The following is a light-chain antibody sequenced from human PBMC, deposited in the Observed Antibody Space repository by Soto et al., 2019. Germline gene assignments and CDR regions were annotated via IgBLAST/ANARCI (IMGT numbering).Light chain of an antibody. J-gene: IGLJ2*01. V-gene: IGLV4-69*01. CDR2: LNSDGSH. CDR3: QTWGTGIQVV. Sequence: QPVLTQSPSASASLGASVKLTCTLSSGHSSYAIAWHQQQPEKGPRYLMKLNSDGSHSTGDGIPDRFSGSSSGAERYLTISSLQSEDEADYYCQTWGTGIQVVFGGGTQLTVL. CDR1: SGHSSYA.